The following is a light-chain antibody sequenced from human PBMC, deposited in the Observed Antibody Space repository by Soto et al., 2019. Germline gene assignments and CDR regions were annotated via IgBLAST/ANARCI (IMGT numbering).Light chain of an antibody. V-gene: IGKV1-39*01. CDR2: AAS. Sequence: DIQMTQSPSSLSASVGDRVTITCRASQSISSYLNWYQQKPGKAPKLLIYAASSLQSGVPSRFSGSGSGTDFTLTIRSLQPEDFGTDFCQQSYSTPYTFGEGTKLEIK. CDR1: QSISSY. CDR3: QQSYSTPYT. J-gene: IGKJ2*01.